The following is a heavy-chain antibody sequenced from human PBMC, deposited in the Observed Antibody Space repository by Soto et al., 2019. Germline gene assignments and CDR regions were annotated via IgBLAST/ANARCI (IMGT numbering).Heavy chain of an antibody. CDR1: GGTFSSYA. J-gene: IGHJ5*02. Sequence: VASVKVSCKASGGTFSSYAISWVRQAPGQGLEWMGGIIPVFGTGIYAQKFQGRVTMTGDTSISTAYMELSRLRSDDTAVYYCARERRTMASFDPWGQGTLVTVSS. D-gene: IGHD3-10*01. CDR3: ARERRTMASFDP. CDR2: IIPVFGTG. V-gene: IGHV1-69*06.